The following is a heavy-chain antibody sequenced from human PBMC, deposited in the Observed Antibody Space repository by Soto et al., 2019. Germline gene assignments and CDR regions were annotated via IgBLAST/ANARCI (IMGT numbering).Heavy chain of an antibody. Sequence: GGSLRLSCAASEFTVSTYAMSWVRQAPGKGLEWVSAISGSGGSTYHADSVKGRFTISRDNSKNTLYLQMNSLRAEDTAVYYCAKGFNYYDSSGSHIWGQGTMVTVSS. CDR3: AKGFNYYDSSGSHI. J-gene: IGHJ3*02. V-gene: IGHV3-23*01. CDR2: ISGSGGST. D-gene: IGHD3-22*01. CDR1: EFTVSTYA.